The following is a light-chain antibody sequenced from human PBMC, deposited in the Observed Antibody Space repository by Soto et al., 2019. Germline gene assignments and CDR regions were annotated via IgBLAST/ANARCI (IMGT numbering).Light chain of an antibody. CDR2: DAS. CDR3: QHYNDWPPKQYT. Sequence: EIAMTQSPATLSVSPGERATLSCRASQSVSSYLAWYQQKPGQAPRLLIYDASTRATGIPARFSGSGSGIEFTLTSGRLQSEYFAVYCCQHYNDWPPKQYTFGEGTKLEIK. V-gene: IGKV3-15*01. J-gene: IGKJ2*01. CDR1: QSVSSY.